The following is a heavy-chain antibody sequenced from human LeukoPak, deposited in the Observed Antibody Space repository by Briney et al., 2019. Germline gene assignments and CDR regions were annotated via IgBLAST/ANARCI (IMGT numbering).Heavy chain of an antibody. V-gene: IGHV4-59*08. J-gene: IGHJ4*02. CDR3: ARSAYDSSGYYYPNSYFDY. Sequence: PSETLSLTCTVSGGSISSYYWSWIRQSPGKGLEWIGYIYYSGSTNYNPSLKSRVTISVDTSKNQFSLKLSSVTAADTAVYYCARSAYDSSGYYYPNSYFDYWGQGTLVTVSS. CDR2: IYYSGST. D-gene: IGHD3-22*01. CDR1: GGSISSYY.